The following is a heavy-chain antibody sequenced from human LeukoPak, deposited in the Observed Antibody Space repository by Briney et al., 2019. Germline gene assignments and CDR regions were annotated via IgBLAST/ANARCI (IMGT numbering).Heavy chain of an antibody. V-gene: IGHV4-59*08. CDR1: GGSITGHY. Sequence: PSETLSLTCAVSGGSITGHYWNWIRQTPGMRLEWIGYTSYSRTTFYNSYFKGRATMSIDTSKNQLYLNLTSVTATDTAVYYCAKLGHSDGWYLGAFDIWGQGTTVIVSS. J-gene: IGHJ3*02. CDR3: AKLGHSDGWYLGAFDI. CDR2: TSYSRTT. D-gene: IGHD6-19*01.